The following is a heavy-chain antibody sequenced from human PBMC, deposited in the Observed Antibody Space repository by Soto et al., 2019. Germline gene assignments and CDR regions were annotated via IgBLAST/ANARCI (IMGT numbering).Heavy chain of an antibody. CDR1: GFTFEDYA. CDR3: AKAKFYFDSSPFDS. J-gene: IGHJ4*02. CDR2: INADGSDR. V-gene: IGHV3-43D*04. Sequence: GGSLRLSCSTSGFTFEDYAVHWVRQSSRQGLEWVSFINADGSDRYYADSVKDRFTISRDNTKGSFYLQMDRLRLEDTAIYYCAKAKFYFDSSPFDSWGPGTLVTVSS. D-gene: IGHD1-26*01.